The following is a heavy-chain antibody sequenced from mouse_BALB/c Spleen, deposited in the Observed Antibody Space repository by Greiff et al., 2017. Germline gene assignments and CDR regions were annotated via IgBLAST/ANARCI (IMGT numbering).Heavy chain of an antibody. Sequence: DVHLVESGGGLVKPGGSLKLSCAASGFTFSDYYMYWVRQTPEKRLEWVATISDGGSYTYYPDSVKGRFTISRDNAKNNLYLQMSSLKSEDTAMYYCARSKLGRGAMDYWGQGTSVTVSS. CDR1: GFTFSDYY. CDR2: ISDGGSYT. D-gene: IGHD4-1*01. J-gene: IGHJ4*01. CDR3: ARSKLGRGAMDY. V-gene: IGHV5-4*02.